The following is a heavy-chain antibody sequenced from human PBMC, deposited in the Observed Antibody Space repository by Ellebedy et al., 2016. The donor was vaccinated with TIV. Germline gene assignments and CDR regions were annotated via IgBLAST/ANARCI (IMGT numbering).Heavy chain of an antibody. Sequence: GESLKISCAASGFTFTNYAMNWVRQAPGKGLEGVSAVSNSGDSTYYADSVKGRFTISRDNSKNTLYLQMSSLRAEDTAVYYCTRDAAGNGGKLDYWGQGALVTVSS. V-gene: IGHV3-23*01. D-gene: IGHD4-23*01. CDR2: VSNSGDST. CDR3: TRDAAGNGGKLDY. CDR1: GFTFTNYA. J-gene: IGHJ4*02.